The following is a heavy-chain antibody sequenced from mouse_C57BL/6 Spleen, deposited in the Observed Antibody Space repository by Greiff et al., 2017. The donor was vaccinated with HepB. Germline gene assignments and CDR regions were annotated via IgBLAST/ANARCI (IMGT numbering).Heavy chain of an antibody. D-gene: IGHD1-1*01. J-gene: IGHJ1*03. Sequence: VQLQQSGPELVKPGASVKISCKASGYAFSSSWMNWVKQRPGKGLEWIGRIYPGDGDTDYNGKFKGKATLTADKSSSTAYMQLSSLTSEDSAVYCCARECYYGSSWYFDVWGTGTTVTVSS. CDR3: ARECYYGSSWYFDV. CDR1: GYAFSSSW. V-gene: IGHV1-82*01. CDR2: IYPGDGDT.